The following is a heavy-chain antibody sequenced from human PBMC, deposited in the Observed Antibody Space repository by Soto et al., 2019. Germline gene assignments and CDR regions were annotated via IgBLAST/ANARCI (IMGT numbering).Heavy chain of an antibody. CDR1: GFTFTSSA. V-gene: IGHV1-58*02. CDR2: IVVGSGST. D-gene: IGHD3-22*01. Sequence: LVKVSCKASGFTFTSSAMQCVRQARRQRLEWIGWIVVGSGSTSYAQKFQGRVTMTRDTSTSTVYMELSSLRSEDTAVYYCARVYYDSSGYFGVTYYYGMDVWGQGTTVTVSS. CDR3: ARVYYDSSGYFGVTYYYGMDV. J-gene: IGHJ6*02.